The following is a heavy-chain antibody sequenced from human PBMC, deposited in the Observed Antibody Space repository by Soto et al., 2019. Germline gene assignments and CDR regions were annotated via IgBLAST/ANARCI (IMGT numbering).Heavy chain of an antibody. Sequence: QVQLLESGPGLVEPSGTLSLTCIVSGGSISSGNWWSWVRQSPGKGLEWIGEVYHIGSTNYNTSLKNRVTISVDKSKNHFSLRLSSVTAADTAVYFCARGVVVGATGWFDPWGQGILVTVS. V-gene: IGHV4-4*02. D-gene: IGHD2-15*01. CDR1: GGSISSGNW. CDR2: VYHIGST. CDR3: ARGVVVGATGWFDP. J-gene: IGHJ5*02.